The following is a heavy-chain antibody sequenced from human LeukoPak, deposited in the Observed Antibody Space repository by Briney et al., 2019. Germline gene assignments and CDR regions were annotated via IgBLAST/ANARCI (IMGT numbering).Heavy chain of an antibody. Sequence: SETLSLTCAVSGGSISSGGYSWSWIRQPPGKGLEWIVYIYHSGSTYYNPSLKSRVTISVDRSKNQFSLKLSSVTAADTAVYYCARGVDYAGPPRGDAFDIWDQGTMVTVSS. D-gene: IGHD4-17*01. CDR2: IYHSGST. CDR3: ARGVDYAGPPRGDAFDI. CDR1: GGSISSGGYS. V-gene: IGHV4-30-2*01. J-gene: IGHJ3*02.